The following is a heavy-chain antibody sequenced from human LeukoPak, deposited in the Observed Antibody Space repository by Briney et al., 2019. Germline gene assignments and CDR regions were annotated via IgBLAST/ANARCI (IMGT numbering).Heavy chain of an antibody. CDR3: ARDEGGWFDP. CDR2: ISSSGSTI. V-gene: IGHV3-48*03. CDR1: GFTFSSYE. J-gene: IGHJ5*02. Sequence: GGSLRLSCAASGFTFSSYEMNWVRQAPGKGLEWVPYISSSGSTICYADSVKGRFTISRDNAKNSLYLQMNSLRAEDTAVYYCARDEGGWFDPWGQGTLVTVSS.